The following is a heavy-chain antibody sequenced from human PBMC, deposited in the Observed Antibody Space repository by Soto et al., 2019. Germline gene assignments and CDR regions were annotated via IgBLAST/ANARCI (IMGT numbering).Heavy chain of an antibody. V-gene: IGHV1-2*04. Sequence: ASVQVSCKASGYSFTDYHIHWVRQAPGQGLEWLGRINPKSGGTSTSQKFQGWVTMTTDTSISTASMELTRLTSDDTAIYYCARGDSTDCSNGVCSFYYYYGMDVWGQGTTVTVSS. CDR2: INPKSGGT. CDR1: GYSFTDYH. D-gene: IGHD2-8*01. CDR3: ARGDSTDCSNGVCSFYYYYGMDV. J-gene: IGHJ6*02.